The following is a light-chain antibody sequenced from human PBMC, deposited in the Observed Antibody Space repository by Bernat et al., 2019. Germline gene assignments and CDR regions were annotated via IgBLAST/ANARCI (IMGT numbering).Light chain of an antibody. CDR2: GKN. CDR3: NSRESTANLDVV. Sequence: SSELTQDPAVSVALGQTVRITCQGDSLRSYYASWYQQKPGQAPVLVIYGKNNRPPGIRDRFSGSSSGNTASLTITGAQAEAEADYYCNSRESTANLDVVFGRGTKLTGL. V-gene: IGLV3-19*01. CDR1: SLRSYY. J-gene: IGLJ2*01.